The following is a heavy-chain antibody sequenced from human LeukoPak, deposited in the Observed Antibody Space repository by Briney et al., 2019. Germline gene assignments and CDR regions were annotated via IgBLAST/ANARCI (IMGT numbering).Heavy chain of an antibody. D-gene: IGHD3-10*01. V-gene: IGHV1-2*02. Sequence: ASVKVSCKASGYTFTGYYMHWVRQAPGQGLEWMGWINPNSGGTNYAQKFQGRVTMTRDTSISTAYMELSRLRSDDTAVYYCARGGYYYGSGSYLQYYYYYYYMDVWGKGTTVTISS. CDR3: ARGGYYYGSGSYLQYYYYYYYMDV. CDR1: GYTFTGYY. J-gene: IGHJ6*03. CDR2: INPNSGGT.